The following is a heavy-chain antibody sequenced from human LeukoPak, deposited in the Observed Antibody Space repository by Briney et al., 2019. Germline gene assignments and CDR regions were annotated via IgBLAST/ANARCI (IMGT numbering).Heavy chain of an antibody. V-gene: IGHV1-69*04. CDR3: AREMATAYFDY. Sequence: APVKVSCKASGGTFSSYAISWVRQAPGQGLEWMGRIIPILGIANYAQKFQGRVTITADKSTSTAYMELSSLRSEDTAVYYCAREMATAYFDYWGQGTLVTVSS. D-gene: IGHD5-24*01. CDR1: GGTFSSYA. J-gene: IGHJ4*02. CDR2: IIPILGIA.